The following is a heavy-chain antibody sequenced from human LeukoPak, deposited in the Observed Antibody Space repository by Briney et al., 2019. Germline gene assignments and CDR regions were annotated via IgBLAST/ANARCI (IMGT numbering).Heavy chain of an antibody. Sequence: SGTLSLTCAVSGGSISNSNWWIWVRQPPGQGLEWIGEIYHSGGTNYNPSLKSRVTISVDKSKNQFSLNLNSVTAADTAVYYCARSIAVAGNLWYFDLWGRGTLVTLSS. CDR2: IYHSGGT. J-gene: IGHJ2*01. CDR1: GGSISNSNW. V-gene: IGHV4-4*02. D-gene: IGHD6-19*01. CDR3: ARSIAVAGNLWYFDL.